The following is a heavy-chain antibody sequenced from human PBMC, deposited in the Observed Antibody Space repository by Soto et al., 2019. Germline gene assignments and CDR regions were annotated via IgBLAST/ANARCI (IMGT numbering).Heavy chain of an antibody. Sequence: QVQLVESGGGVVQPGRSLRLSCAVSGFTFRNYAMHWVRQAPGKGLEWVAIVSHDGNNQYYADSAKGRFTIFRDNSENTLYLQMTSLTTEDTAVFYCASAGATQMWRPWYFDLWGRGTLVTVSS. CDR3: ASAGATQMWRPWYFDL. CDR1: GFTFRNYA. CDR2: VSHDGNNQ. D-gene: IGHD2-21*01. V-gene: IGHV3-30-3*01. J-gene: IGHJ2*01.